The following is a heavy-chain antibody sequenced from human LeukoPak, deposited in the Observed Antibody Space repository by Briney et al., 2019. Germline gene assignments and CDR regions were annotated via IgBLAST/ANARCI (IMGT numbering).Heavy chain of an antibody. J-gene: IGHJ4*02. CDR2: ITTMSAAT. V-gene: IGHV1-2*02. Sequence: GASLKVSCKASGDTFTGYYIHWVRQAPGQGLEWMVWITTMSAATNYAQKFQGRVTMTRDTSISRAYMELSRLRSDDTAVYYCVPSGGISPFYFDYWGQGTLVT. CDR1: GDTFTGYY. D-gene: IGHD3-10*01. CDR3: VPSGGISPFYFDY.